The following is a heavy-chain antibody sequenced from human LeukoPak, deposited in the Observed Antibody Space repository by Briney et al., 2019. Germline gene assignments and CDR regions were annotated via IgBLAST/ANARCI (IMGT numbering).Heavy chain of an antibody. CDR3: ARHNLPYCSETTWPNLDNYDGLDV. Sequence: GESLKTSCKGSGYSFANYWIGWVRQMPGKGLEWMGIIYPDDFDTRYSPSLRGQVTISADTSISTDCLQWGSLKASDTAMYYCARHNLPYCSETTWPNLDNYDGLDVWGQGTTVTVSS. D-gene: IGHD2-15*01. J-gene: IGHJ6*01. CDR2: IYPDDFDT. CDR1: GYSFANYW. V-gene: IGHV5-51*01.